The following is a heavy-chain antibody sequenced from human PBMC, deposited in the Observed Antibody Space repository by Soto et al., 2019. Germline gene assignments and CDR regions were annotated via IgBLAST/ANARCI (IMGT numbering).Heavy chain of an antibody. V-gene: IGHV4-61*01. Sequence: SETLSLTCTVSGGSVSSGSYYWSWIRQPPGKGLEWIGDIYYSGSTNYNPSLKSRVTISVDTSKNQFSLKLSSVTAADTAVYYCARDQRTGDDAFDIWGQGTMVTVSS. CDR1: GGSVSSGSYY. J-gene: IGHJ3*02. CDR2: IYYSGST. CDR3: ARDQRTGDDAFDI. D-gene: IGHD7-27*01.